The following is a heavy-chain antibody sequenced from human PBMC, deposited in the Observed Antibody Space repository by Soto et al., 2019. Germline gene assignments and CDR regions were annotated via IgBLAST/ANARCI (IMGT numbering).Heavy chain of an antibody. J-gene: IGHJ4*02. CDR2: IWYDGSNK. CDR1: GFTFSSYG. CDR3: ATEYYYGSGSYAFDDPGHYY. D-gene: IGHD3-10*01. V-gene: IGHV3-33*01. Sequence: GGSLRLSCAASGFTFSSYGMHWVRQAPGKGLEWVAVIWYDGSNKYYADSVKGRFTISRDNSKNTLYLQMNSLRAEDTAVYYCATEYYYGSGSYAFDDPGHYYWGQGTLVTVSS.